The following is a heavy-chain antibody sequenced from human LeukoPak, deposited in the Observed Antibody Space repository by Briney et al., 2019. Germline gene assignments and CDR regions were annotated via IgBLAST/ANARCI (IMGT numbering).Heavy chain of an antibody. CDR3: ARDNDALDY. V-gene: IGHV3-30*01. CDR1: GFTFSSYA. D-gene: IGHD1-1*01. J-gene: IGHJ4*02. Sequence: GRSLRLSCAASGFTFSSYAMHWVRQAPGKGLEWVAVISYDGSNKYYADSVKGRFTTSRDNSKNALYLQMNSLRAEDTAVYYCARDNDALDYWGQGTLVTVSS. CDR2: ISYDGSNK.